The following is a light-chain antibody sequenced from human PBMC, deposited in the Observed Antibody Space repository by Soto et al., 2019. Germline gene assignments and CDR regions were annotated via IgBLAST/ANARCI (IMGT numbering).Light chain of an antibody. V-gene: IGKV1-5*01. J-gene: IGKJ2*01. Sequence: DIQMPQSPSTLSASVGDRVTITCRASQSISSWLAWYQQKPGQAPKLLIYDASSLESGVPSRFSGSGSGTEFTLTISSLQPGDFATYYCQQYNSYPTFGQGTKLEIK. CDR2: DAS. CDR1: QSISSW. CDR3: QQYNSYPT.